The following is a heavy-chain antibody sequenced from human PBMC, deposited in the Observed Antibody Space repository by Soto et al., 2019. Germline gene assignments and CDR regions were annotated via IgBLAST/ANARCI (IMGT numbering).Heavy chain of an antibody. D-gene: IGHD2-2*01. CDR1: GGSISSGGYY. CDR2: IYYSGST. CDR3: AKDSSGIFIVVVPAAYDY. V-gene: IGHV4-31*11. J-gene: IGHJ4*02. Sequence: TLSLTCAVSGGSISSGGYYWSWIRQHPGKGLEWIGYIYYSGSTYYNPSLKSRVTISLDTSKNKFSLNLSSVTDADTAVYYCAKDSSGIFIVVVPAAYDYWGQGTLVTVSS.